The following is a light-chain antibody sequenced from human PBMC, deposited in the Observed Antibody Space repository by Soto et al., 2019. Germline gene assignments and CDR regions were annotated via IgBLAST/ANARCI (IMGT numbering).Light chain of an antibody. CDR1: QSIRSD. J-gene: IGKJ1*01. Sequence: DIQMTQSPSSLSSSVGDRVTITCRASQSIRSDLNWYKQRPGKAPKLLIYTTSNLESGVPSRFSGSGSGTDFTLTISNLQPEDFATYFCQQGFSRPRTFGLGTKVDIK. CDR2: TTS. CDR3: QQGFSRPRT. V-gene: IGKV1-39*01.